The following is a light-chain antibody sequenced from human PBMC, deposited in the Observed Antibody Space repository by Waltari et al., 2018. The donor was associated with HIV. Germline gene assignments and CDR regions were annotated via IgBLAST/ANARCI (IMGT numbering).Light chain of an antibody. J-gene: IGKJ2*03. V-gene: IGKV1-12*01. CDR2: EAA. CDR1: QSIGTS. Sequence: DTQMTPSPSSVSASVGDRVTITCRASQSIGTSVACYQQKPDRTPKLLICEAARLQTVVPSRFGGRSSGTDFTLTITSLQPEDLATYYYQQANNFPHSFGQGT. CDR3: QQANNFPHS.